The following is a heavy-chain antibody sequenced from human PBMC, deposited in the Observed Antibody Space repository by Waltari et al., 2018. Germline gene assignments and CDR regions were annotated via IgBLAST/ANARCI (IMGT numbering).Heavy chain of an antibody. J-gene: IGHJ4*02. CDR1: GFTFSGYA. CDR3: AKVKQWLVSY. D-gene: IGHD6-19*01. V-gene: IGHV3-23*03. Sequence: EVQLLESGGGLVQPGGSLRLSCAASGFTFSGYAMSWVRQAPGKGLGWVSVIYSGGSTYYADSVKGRFTISRDNSKNTLYLQMNSLRAEDTAVYYCAKVKQWLVSYWGQGTLVTVSS. CDR2: IYSGGST.